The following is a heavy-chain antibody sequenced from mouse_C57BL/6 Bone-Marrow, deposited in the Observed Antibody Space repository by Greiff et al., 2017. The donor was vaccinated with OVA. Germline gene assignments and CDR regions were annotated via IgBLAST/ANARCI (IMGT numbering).Heavy chain of an antibody. CDR1: GYAFSSSW. J-gene: IGHJ1*03. V-gene: IGHV1-82*01. D-gene: IGHD1-1*01. CDR3: ASTTDWYFDV. CDR2: IYPGDGDT. Sequence: VQRVESGPELVKPGASVKISCKASGYAFSSSWMNWVKQRPGKGLEWIGRIYPGDGDTNYNGKFKGKATLTADKSSSTAYMQLSSLTSEDSAVYFCASTTDWYFDVWGTGTTVTVSS.